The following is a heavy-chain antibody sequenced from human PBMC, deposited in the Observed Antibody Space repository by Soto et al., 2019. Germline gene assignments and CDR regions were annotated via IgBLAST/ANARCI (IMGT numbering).Heavy chain of an antibody. CDR3: ARDPPHPGTTSYYYYYGMDV. CDR2: IIPIFGTA. V-gene: IGHV1-69*13. Sequence: GASVKVSCKASGCTFSSYAISWVRQAPGQGLEWMGGIIPIFGTANYAQKFQGRVTITADESTSTAYMELSSLRSEDTAVYYCARDPPHPGTTSYYYYYGMDVWGQGTTVTVSS. D-gene: IGHD1-1*01. J-gene: IGHJ6*02. CDR1: GCTFSSYA.